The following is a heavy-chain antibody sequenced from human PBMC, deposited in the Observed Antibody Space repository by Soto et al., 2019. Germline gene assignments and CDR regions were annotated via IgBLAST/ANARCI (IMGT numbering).Heavy chain of an antibody. Sequence: PSETLSLTCTVSNGSISTYYWTWVRQPPGKGLEWIDYVYYSGTTNYNPSLKSRVGMSIDTSKNQFSLELKSVTAADTATYYCVRDYLLTGFDTWGQGTLVTVSS. V-gene: IGHV4-59*01. CDR3: VRDYLLTGFDT. J-gene: IGHJ5*02. CDR2: VYYSGTT. CDR1: NGSISTYY. D-gene: IGHD3-9*01.